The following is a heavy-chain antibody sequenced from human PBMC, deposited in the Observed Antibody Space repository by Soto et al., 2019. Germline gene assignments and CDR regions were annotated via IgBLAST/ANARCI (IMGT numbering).Heavy chain of an antibody. CDR1: GYTFTIYG. V-gene: IGHV1-18*01. Sequence: ASVKVSCKASGYTFTIYGIAWVRQAPGQGVEWMGWISTYSGVTKYAEKFEGRVTMTTDTSTSTADMELETLTSDDTAVYFCARGALGYDSRGYYFDYWGQGTLVTVSS. D-gene: IGHD3-22*01. J-gene: IGHJ4*02. CDR2: ISTYSGVT. CDR3: ARGALGYDSRGYYFDY.